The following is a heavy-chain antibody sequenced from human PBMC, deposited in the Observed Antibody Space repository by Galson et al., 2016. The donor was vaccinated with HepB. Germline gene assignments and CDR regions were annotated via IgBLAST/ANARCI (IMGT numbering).Heavy chain of an antibody. CDR2: IYYSGST. V-gene: IGHV4-59*01. D-gene: IGHD3-10*01. CDR1: GGSINSYY. CDR3: AKRITMIRGDINWFDP. Sequence: SETLSLTCTVSGGSINSYYWTWLRQPPGKGLEWIGHIYYSGSTKYSPSLQSRVTMSIDTSKTEFYLKLSSVTAADTAIYYCAKRITMIRGDINWFDPWGPGTLVTVSS. J-gene: IGHJ5*02.